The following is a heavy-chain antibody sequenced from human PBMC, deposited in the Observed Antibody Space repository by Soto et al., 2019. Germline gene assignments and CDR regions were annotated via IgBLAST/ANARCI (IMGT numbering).Heavy chain of an antibody. Sequence: ASVKFSCKASGGTFSSYAIIWLRQAPGQGLEWMGGIIPIFGTANYAQKFQGRVTITADESTSTAYMELSSLRSDDSPVYYCARGFSRTWPTGPFDYWGQGTLVTVSS. CDR3: ARGFSRTWPTGPFDY. J-gene: IGHJ4*02. CDR1: GGTFSSYA. D-gene: IGHD6-13*01. CDR2: IIPIFGTA. V-gene: IGHV1-69*13.